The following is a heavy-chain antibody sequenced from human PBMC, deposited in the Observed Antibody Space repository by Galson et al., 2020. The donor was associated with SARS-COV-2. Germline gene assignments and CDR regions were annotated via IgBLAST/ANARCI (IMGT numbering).Heavy chain of an antibody. D-gene: IGHD5-18*01. J-gene: IGHJ4*02. CDR1: GFPLRTSGMG. Sequence: SGPTLVNPTKPLTLTCTFPGFPLRTSGMGVAWIRHPPGKALEWLALLYWDDDKRHRPSLKRRLTITKDTSQNQVVLTMTNMDPVDTATYYCAHSATAQDDDGGQGTLVTVSS. CDR2: LYWDDDK. CDR3: AHSATAQDDD. V-gene: IGHV2-5*02.